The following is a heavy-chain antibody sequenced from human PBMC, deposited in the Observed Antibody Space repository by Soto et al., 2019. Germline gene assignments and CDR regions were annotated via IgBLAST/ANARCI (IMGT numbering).Heavy chain of an antibody. D-gene: IGHD6-6*01. V-gene: IGHV3-33*01. CDR2: IWYDGSNK. Sequence: GGSLRLSCAASGFTFSSYGMHWVRQAPGKGLEWVAVIWYDGSNKYYADSVKGRFTISRDNSKNTLYLQMNSLRAEDTAVYYCARPKAARLPYSYGMDVWGQGTTVTVSS. J-gene: IGHJ6*02. CDR3: ARPKAARLPYSYGMDV. CDR1: GFTFSSYG.